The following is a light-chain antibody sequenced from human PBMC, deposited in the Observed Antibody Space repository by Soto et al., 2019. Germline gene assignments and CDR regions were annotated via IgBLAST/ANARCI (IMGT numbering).Light chain of an antibody. V-gene: IGKV1-33*01. CDR1: QDISNY. CDR3: KQYDNLPPFT. Sequence: DIQMTQSPSSLSASVGDRVTITCQASQDISNYLNWYQQKPGKAPKLLIYDASNLETGVPSRFSGSGSGTDFTFTISSLQPEDIATYYCKQYDNLPPFTFGPGTKVDIK. CDR2: DAS. J-gene: IGKJ3*01.